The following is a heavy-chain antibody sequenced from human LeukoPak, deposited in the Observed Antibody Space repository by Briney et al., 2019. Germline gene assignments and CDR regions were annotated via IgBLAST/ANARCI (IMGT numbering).Heavy chain of an antibody. D-gene: IGHD3-22*01. CDR2: IKSDEGT. CDR1: GFTFSRYW. V-gene: IGHV3-74*01. J-gene: IGHJ1*01. CDR3: ARAPSEIGGYYPEYFRH. Sequence: GGSLRLSCAASGFTFSRYWMHWVRQAPGKGLVWVSRIKSDEGTNYADSVKGRFTISRDNAKNTVSLQMNSLRAEDTGVYYCARAPSEIGGYYPEYFRHWGQGTRVTVSS.